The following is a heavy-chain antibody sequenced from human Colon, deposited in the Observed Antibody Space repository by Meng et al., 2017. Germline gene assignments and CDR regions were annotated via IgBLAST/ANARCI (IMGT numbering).Heavy chain of an antibody. J-gene: IGHJ4*02. CDR3: ARGVDAGVDY. D-gene: IGHD5-24*01. CDR2: MNPKNGDT. V-gene: IGHV1-8*01. CDR1: GYTFINLA. Sequence: QVQLVQSGAEVKKPGASVTVSCKPSGYTFINLAINWLRQATGQDLEWMGWMNPKNGDTGYAQEFQGRLTMTRDTSTSTAYMELSNLRSEDTAIYYCARGVDAGVDYWGQGTLVTVSS.